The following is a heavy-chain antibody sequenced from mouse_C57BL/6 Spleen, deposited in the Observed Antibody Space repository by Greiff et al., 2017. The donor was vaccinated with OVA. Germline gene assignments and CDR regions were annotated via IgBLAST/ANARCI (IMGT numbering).Heavy chain of an antibody. D-gene: IGHD1-1*01. CDR1: GYSFTDYN. CDR3: ARNYGSSDYAMDY. CDR2: INPNYGTT. Sequence: VQLQQSGPELVKPGASVKISCKASGYSFTDYNMNWVKQSNGKSLEWIGVINPNYGTTSYNQKFKGKATLTVDQSSSTSYMQLNCLTSEDSAVYYCARNYGSSDYAMDYWGQGTSVTVSS. J-gene: IGHJ4*01. V-gene: IGHV1-39*01.